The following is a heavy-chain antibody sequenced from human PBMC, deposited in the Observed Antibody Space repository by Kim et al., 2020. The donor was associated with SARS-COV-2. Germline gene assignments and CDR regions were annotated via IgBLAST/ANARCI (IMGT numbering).Heavy chain of an antibody. V-gene: IGHV5-10-1*01. CDR2: IDPSDSYT. Sequence: ESLKISCKGSGYSFTSYWISWVRQMPGKGLEWMGRIDPSDSYTNYSPSFQGHVTISADKSISTAYLQWSSLKASDTAMYYCARQLWYYYGSGRIVVMDVWGQGTTVTVSS. CDR1: GYSFTSYW. J-gene: IGHJ6*02. CDR3: ARQLWYYYGSGRIVVMDV. D-gene: IGHD3-10*01.